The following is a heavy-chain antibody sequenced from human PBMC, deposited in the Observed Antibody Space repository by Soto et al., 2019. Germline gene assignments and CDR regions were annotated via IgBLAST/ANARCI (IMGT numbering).Heavy chain of an antibody. CDR3: ARGLLSGDWFDP. V-gene: IGHV4-30-4*01. Sequence: PSGTLSLTCRVSGGSISSGGYYWIWIRQPPGKGLEWIGYIYYSGSTYYNPSLKSRVTISVDTSKNQFSLKLSSVTAADTAVYYCARGLLSGDWFDPWGQGTLVTVSS. CDR2: IYYSGST. D-gene: IGHD1-26*01. J-gene: IGHJ5*02. CDR1: GGSISSGGYY.